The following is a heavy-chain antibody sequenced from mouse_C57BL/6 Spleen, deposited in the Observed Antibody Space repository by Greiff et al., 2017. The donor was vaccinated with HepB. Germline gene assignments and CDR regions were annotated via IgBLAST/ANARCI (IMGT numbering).Heavy chain of an antibody. J-gene: IGHJ4*01. D-gene: IGHD2-14*01. V-gene: IGHV1-52*01. CDR3: ARGALGNYAMDY. CDR1: GYTFTSYW. CDR2: IDPSDSET. Sequence: QVQLQQPGAELVRPGSSVKLSCKASGYTFTSYWMHWVKQRPIQGLEWIGNIDPSDSETHYNQKFKDKATLTVDKSSSTAYMQLSSLTSEDSAVYYCARGALGNYAMDYWGQGTSVTVSS.